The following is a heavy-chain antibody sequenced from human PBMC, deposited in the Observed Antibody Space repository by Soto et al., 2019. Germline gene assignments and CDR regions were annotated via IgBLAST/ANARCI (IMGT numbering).Heavy chain of an antibody. V-gene: IGHV3-23*01. D-gene: IGHD3-3*01. Sequence: AXGSLRLYFPVSGLTFSSYSMSWVRQAPGKGLEWVSHISNSGRSTKYADSVKGRFTISRDNSKNTLYLQMNSLRAEDTAIYYCATDALAYYDFWAWGQGTLVTVSS. CDR3: ATDALAYYDFWA. CDR1: GLTFSSYS. J-gene: IGHJ4*02. CDR2: ISNSGRST.